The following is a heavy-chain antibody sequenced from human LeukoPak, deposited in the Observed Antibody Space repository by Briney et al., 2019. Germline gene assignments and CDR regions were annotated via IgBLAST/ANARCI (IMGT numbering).Heavy chain of an antibody. D-gene: IGHD6-19*01. Sequence: PGGSLRLSCVASGFTFSSYAMSWVRQAPGKGLEWVSAISGSGGSTYYADSVKGRFTISRDNSKNTLYLQMNSLRAKDTAVYYCAKYLARESSIAVAGYWGQGTLVTVSS. J-gene: IGHJ4*02. CDR3: AKYLARESSIAVAGY. V-gene: IGHV3-23*01. CDR1: GFTFSSYA. CDR2: ISGSGGST.